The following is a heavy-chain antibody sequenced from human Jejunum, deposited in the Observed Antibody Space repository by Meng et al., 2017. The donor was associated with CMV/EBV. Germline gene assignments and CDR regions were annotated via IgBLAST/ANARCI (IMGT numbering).Heavy chain of an antibody. Sequence: GDSVSSYYWSWLRQPPGKGLEWIGHVYHTVTTNYNPSLKSRVTISVDTSKNQFSLRLSSVTAADTAVYYCARGRYCSSTSCYPFEYWGQGTLVTVSS. D-gene: IGHD2-2*01. CDR3: ARGRYCSSTSCYPFEY. V-gene: IGHV4-59*02. CDR1: GDSVSSYY. CDR2: VYHTVTT. J-gene: IGHJ4*02.